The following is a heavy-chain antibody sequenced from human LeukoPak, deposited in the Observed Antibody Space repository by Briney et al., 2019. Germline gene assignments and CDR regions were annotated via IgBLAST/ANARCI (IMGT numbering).Heavy chain of an antibody. CDR1: GGSISSSSYY. Sequence: KPSETLSLTCTVSGGSISSSSYYWGWIRQPPGKGLEWIGSIYYSGSTYYNPSLKSRVTISVDTSKNQFSLKLSSVTAADTAVYYCARGGMYCSGGSCYDDWLDPWGQGTLVTVSS. J-gene: IGHJ5*02. CDR3: ARGGMYCSGGSCYDDWLDP. CDR2: IYYSGST. D-gene: IGHD2-15*01. V-gene: IGHV4-39*01.